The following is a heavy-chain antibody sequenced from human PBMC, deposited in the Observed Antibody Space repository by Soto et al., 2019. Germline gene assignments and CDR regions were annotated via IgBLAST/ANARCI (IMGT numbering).Heavy chain of an antibody. V-gene: IGHV4-59*01. CDR3: ARYYYDSSGYYYSDY. CDR1: GGSISSYY. CDR2: IYYSGST. J-gene: IGHJ4*02. D-gene: IGHD3-22*01. Sequence: SETLSLTCTVSGGSISSYYWSWIRQPPGKGLEWIGYIYYSGSTNYNPSLKSRVTISVDTSKNQFSLKLSSVTAADTAVYYCARYYYDSSGYYYSDYWGQGTLVTVSS.